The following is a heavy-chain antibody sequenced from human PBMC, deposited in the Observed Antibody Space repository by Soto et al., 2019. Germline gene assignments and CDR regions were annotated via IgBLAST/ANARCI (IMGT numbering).Heavy chain of an antibody. Sequence: QPGGSLRLSCAASGFTFSSYGMHWVRQAPGKGLEWVAVISYDGSNKYYADSVKGRFTISRDNSKNTLYLQMNSLRAEDTAVYYCAKGFGYCSSTSCYTGRWPNWFDPWGQGTLVTVSS. CDR1: GFTFSSYG. J-gene: IGHJ5*02. V-gene: IGHV3-30*18. D-gene: IGHD2-2*02. CDR2: ISYDGSNK. CDR3: AKGFGYCSSTSCYTGRWPNWFDP.